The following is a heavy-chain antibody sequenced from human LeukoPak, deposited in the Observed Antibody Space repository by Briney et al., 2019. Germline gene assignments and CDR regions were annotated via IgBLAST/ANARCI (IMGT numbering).Heavy chain of an antibody. CDR2: IYSSGNT. Sequence: IYSSGNTNYNPSLKSRVTMSVDTSKNQFSLKLSSVTAADTAVYYCARSGSSTTFNWFDPWGQGTLVTVSS. D-gene: IGHD2-2*01. CDR3: ARSGSSTTFNWFDP. J-gene: IGHJ5*02. V-gene: IGHV4-4*07.